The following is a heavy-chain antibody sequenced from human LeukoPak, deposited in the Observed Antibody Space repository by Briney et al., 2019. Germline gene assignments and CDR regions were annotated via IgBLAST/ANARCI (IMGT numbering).Heavy chain of an antibody. V-gene: IGHV1-2*02. D-gene: IGHD6-13*01. Sequence: ASVKVSCKASGCTFTAFYMHWVRQAPGQGLEWMGWINPNSGATNYAQKFQGRVTMTRDTSINTAYMELRSLRSDDTAVFYCARAHLIAAPGYNWFDPWGQGTLVTISS. CDR3: ARAHLIAAPGYNWFDP. J-gene: IGHJ5*02. CDR2: INPNSGAT. CDR1: GCTFTAFY.